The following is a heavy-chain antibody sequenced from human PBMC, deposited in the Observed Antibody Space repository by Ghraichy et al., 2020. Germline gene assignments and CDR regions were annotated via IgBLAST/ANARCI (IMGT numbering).Heavy chain of an antibody. CDR1: GGSFSGYY. V-gene: IGHV4-34*01. J-gene: IGHJ6*02. Sequence: SETLSLTCAVYGGSFSGYYWSWIRQPPGKGLEWIGEINHSGSTNYNPSLKSRVTISVDTSKNQFSLKLSSVTAADTAVYYCARVGGRQPHQTRYYYYYYGMDVWGQGTMVTVSS. CDR2: INHSGST. D-gene: IGHD3-16*01. CDR3: ARVGGRQPHQTRYYYYYYGMDV.